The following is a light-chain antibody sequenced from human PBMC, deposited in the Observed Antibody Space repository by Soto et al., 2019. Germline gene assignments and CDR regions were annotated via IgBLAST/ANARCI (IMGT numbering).Light chain of an antibody. V-gene: IGLV3-1*01. CDR3: QAWDSGSVL. J-gene: IGLJ2*01. Sequence: SYELIQPPSVSVSPGQTATITCSGDKLGDKYACWYQQKPGQSPVVVIYQDNKRPSGIPERFSGSNSGNTATLTISGTQAMDEADYYCQAWDSGSVLFGEGTKLTVL. CDR2: QDN. CDR1: KLGDKY.